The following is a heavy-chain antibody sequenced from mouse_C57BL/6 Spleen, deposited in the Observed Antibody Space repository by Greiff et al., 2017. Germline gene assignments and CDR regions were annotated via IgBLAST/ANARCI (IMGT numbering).Heavy chain of an antibody. CDR1: GFSLTSYG. D-gene: IGHD2-4*01. V-gene: IGHV2-5*01. CDR3: AKSYYDYAPYAMDY. Sequence: VQRVESGPGLVQPSQSLSITCTVSGFSLTSYGVHWVRQSPGKGLEWLGVIWRGGSTDYNAAFMSRLSITKDNSKSQVFFKMNSLQADDTAIYYCAKSYYDYAPYAMDYWGQGTSVTVSS. J-gene: IGHJ4*01. CDR2: IWRGGST.